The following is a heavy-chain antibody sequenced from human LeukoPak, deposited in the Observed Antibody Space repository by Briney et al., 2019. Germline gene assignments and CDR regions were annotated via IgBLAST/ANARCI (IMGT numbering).Heavy chain of an antibody. Sequence: SVKVSCKASGGTFSSYGLTWIRQAPGQGLEWMGAIIPVFGTTNYAQNFQGRVTITADESTTTAYMELSSLRSEDTAVYYCARDRRYTEYYGMDVWGKVTTVTVSS. CDR1: GGTFSSYG. CDR3: ARDRRYTEYYGMDV. V-gene: IGHV1-69*13. CDR2: IIPVFGTT. D-gene: IGHD2/OR15-2a*01. J-gene: IGHJ6*04.